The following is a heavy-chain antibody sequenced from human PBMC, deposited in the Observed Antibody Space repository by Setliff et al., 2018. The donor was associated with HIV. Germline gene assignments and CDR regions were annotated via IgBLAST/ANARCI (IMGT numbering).Heavy chain of an antibody. CDR2: ISSSGGST. V-gene: IGHV3-23*01. CDR3: ARAFSGYYFDY. J-gene: IGHJ4*02. CDR1: GFTFSNFA. D-gene: IGHD3-3*01. Sequence: PGGSLRLSCAASGFTFSNFAMSWVRQAPGEGLEWVSGISSSGGSTYYADSVRGRFTISRDNSKNTLHLQMNSLRADDTAVYYCARAFSGYYFDYWGQGTLVTVSS.